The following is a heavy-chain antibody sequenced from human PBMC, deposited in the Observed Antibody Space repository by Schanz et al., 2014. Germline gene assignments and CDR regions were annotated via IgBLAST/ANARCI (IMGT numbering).Heavy chain of an antibody. CDR1: GFSFSDHA. Sequence: EVELVESGGGLVQPGGSLRLSCAASGFSFSDHAMDWVRQAAGKGLEWVGRVRKKEFSDDTEEYAASVRGRFTISRDDSKNVVNLQMNGLKTEDTAMYYCVREGSTTPVAGLRSFDWLGRFDYWGHGALVTVSS. CDR2: VRKKEFSDDTE. V-gene: IGHV3-72*01. D-gene: IGHD3-9*01. CDR3: VREGSTTPVAGLRSFDWLGRFDY. J-gene: IGHJ4*01.